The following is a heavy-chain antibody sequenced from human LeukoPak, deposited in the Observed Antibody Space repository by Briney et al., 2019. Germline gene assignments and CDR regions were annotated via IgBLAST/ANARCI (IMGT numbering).Heavy chain of an antibody. CDR2: IKQDGSEK. CDR1: GFTFSSYW. V-gene: IGHV3-7*03. D-gene: IGHD6-13*01. CDR3: ARDGKSSSWYGYYYYGTDV. J-gene: IGHJ6*04. Sequence: GGSLRLSCAASGFTFSSYWMSWVRQAPGKGLEWVANIKQDGSEKYYVDSVKGRFTISRDNAKNSLYLQMNSLRAEDTAVYYCARDGKSSSWYGYYYYGTDVWGKGTTVTVSS.